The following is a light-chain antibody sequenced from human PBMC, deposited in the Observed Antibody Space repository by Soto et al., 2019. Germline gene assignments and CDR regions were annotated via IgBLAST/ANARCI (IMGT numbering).Light chain of an antibody. CDR1: QSVRSN. CDR2: GAS. CDR3: QHYNNLWG. V-gene: IGKV3-15*01. J-gene: IGKJ4*01. Sequence: EIVMTQSPATLSVSPGERVTLSCRASQSVRSNLAWYQQKPGQVPRVLIYGASTRAIGIPDRFSGSVSGTEFTLTISSLQSEDFAVYYCQHYNNLWGFGGGTKVEIK.